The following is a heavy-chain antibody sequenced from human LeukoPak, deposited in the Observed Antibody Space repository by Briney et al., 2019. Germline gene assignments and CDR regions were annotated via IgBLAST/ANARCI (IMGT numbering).Heavy chain of an antibody. V-gene: IGHV3-48*02. CDR1: GFNISIYN. CDR2: ISKDSSDI. D-gene: IGHD1-26*01. J-gene: IGHJ4*02. CDR3: ARDFRGNYSIDY. Sequence: GGSQRISCAAAGFNISIYNMNWVRQAPGKGLEWVSHISKDSSDINYADSVKGRFTISRDNAKKSLYLQMSSLRDEDTAVYYCARDFRGNYSIDYWGQGTLVTVSS.